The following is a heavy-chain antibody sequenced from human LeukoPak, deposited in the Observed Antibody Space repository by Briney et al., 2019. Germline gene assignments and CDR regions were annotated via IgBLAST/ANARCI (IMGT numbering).Heavy chain of an antibody. CDR2: IISSNSYT. CDR1: GFTYTDYS. V-gene: IGHV3-11*06. CDR3: VKDGSGSRGGTNWLDS. J-gene: IGHJ5*01. D-gene: IGHD3-22*01. Sequence: GGSLRLSCSASGFTYTDYSVSWVRQVPGKGLEWVSCIISSNSYTHYADSVKGRFTISRDNGQNSPYLQMNSLRAEDTAMYYCVKDGSGSRGGTNWLDSWGQGTLVTVSS.